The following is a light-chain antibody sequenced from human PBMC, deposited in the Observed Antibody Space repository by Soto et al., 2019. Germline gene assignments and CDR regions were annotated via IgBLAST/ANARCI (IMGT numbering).Light chain of an antibody. V-gene: IGKV3D-15*01. CDR3: QQYNNWPLN. CDR1: QSVSSSY. CDR2: GAS. Sequence: RVMTQSPDTLSVSPGLRATLSCRASQSVSSSYLAWYQQKPGQAPRLLIYGASTRATGIPARFSGSGSGTEFTLTISSLQSEDFAVYYCQQYNNWPLNCGGGTKGDIK. J-gene: IGKJ4*01.